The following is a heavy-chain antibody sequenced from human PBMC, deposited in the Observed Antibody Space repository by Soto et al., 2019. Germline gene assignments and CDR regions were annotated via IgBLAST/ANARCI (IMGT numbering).Heavy chain of an antibody. CDR1: GDSVSSNSSA. V-gene: IGHV6-1*01. J-gene: IGHJ5*02. CDR3: ARVNDRRDSRTSRSERINWFDP. CDR2: TYYRSKWYN. D-gene: IGHD6-13*01. Sequence: SQTLSLTCAISGDSVSSNSSAWNWIRHSPSRGLELLGRTYYRSKWYNDYAVSVKSRITINPDTSKNHFSLQLNSVTPEDTAVYYCARVNDRRDSRTSRSERINWFDPWGQGTLVTVSS.